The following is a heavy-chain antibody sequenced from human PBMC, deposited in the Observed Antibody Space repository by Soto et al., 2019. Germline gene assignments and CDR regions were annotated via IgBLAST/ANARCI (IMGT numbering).Heavy chain of an antibody. CDR3: AKVFSPEGGNYFDY. V-gene: IGHV3-23*01. CDR1: GFTFSNYA. Sequence: EVQLLESGGGLVQPGGSLRLSCAASGFTFSNYAMNWVRQAPGKGLEWVSAISNSFSDGNTHYADSVKGRFTISRDNDKNTVFLEMNSLRSEDTAVYYCAKVFSPEGGNYFDYWGQGTLVTVSS. J-gene: IGHJ4*02. CDR2: ISNSFSDGNT.